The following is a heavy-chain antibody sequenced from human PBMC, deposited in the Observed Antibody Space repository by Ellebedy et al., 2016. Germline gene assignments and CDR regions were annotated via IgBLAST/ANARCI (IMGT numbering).Heavy chain of an antibody. J-gene: IGHJ4*02. Sequence: GESLKISCVVSGFSFSGYAMTWVRQAPGKGLEWVSTISGNGSTTYYADSLKGRFTISRDNSKKTLYLQMNSLRADDTAVYYCAKPLYSAFDYWGQGTLVTVSS. CDR1: GFSFSGYA. CDR2: ISGNGSTT. V-gene: IGHV3-23*01. CDR3: AKPLYSAFDY. D-gene: IGHD1-26*01.